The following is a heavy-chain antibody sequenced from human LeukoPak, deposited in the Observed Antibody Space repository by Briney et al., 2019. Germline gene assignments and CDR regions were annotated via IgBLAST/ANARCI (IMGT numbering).Heavy chain of an antibody. CDR1: GGSISSSSYY. CDR2: IYYSGST. J-gene: IGHJ3*02. Sequence: PSETLSLTCTVSGGSISSSSYYWGWIRQPPGKGLEWIGSIYYSGSTYYNPSLKSRVTISVDTSKNQFSLKLSSVTAADTAVYYCARLAPPDYYYDSSGMDAFDIWGQGTMVTVSS. V-gene: IGHV4-39*07. CDR3: ARLAPPDYYYDSSGMDAFDI. D-gene: IGHD3-22*01.